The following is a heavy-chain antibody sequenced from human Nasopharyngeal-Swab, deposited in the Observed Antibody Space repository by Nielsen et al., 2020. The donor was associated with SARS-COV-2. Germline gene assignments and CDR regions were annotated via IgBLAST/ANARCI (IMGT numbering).Heavy chain of an antibody. Sequence: GGSLRLSCAASGFTFSSYAMHWVRQAPGKGLEWVAVISYDGSNKYYADSVKGRFTISRDNSKNTLYLQMNSLRAEDTAVYYCARAVTGTIGDLDYWGQGTLVTVSS. CDR2: ISYDGSNK. D-gene: IGHD1-7*01. V-gene: IGHV3-30-3*01. CDR3: ARAVTGTIGDLDY. J-gene: IGHJ4*02. CDR1: GFTFSSYA.